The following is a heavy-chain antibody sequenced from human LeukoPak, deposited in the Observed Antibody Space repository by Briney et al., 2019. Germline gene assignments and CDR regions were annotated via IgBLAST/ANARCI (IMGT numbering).Heavy chain of an antibody. J-gene: IGHJ5*02. D-gene: IGHD3-22*01. CDR1: GGSINNYY. CDR2: IYYSGST. Sequence: SEALSLTCTVSGGSINNYYWTWIRQPPGKGLEWIVHIYYSGSTDYNPSLKGRVTLSVDTSKNQFSLKLSSVTAADTAVYYCARGGYYDGSGFSPRHNWFDPWGQGTLVTVSS. CDR3: ARGGYYDGSGFSPRHNWFDP. V-gene: IGHV4-59*01.